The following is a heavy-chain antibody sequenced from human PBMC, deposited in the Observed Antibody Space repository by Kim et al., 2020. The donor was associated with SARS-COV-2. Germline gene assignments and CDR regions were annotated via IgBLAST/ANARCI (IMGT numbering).Heavy chain of an antibody. J-gene: IGHJ3*02. D-gene: IGHD3-9*01. Sequence: GGSLRLSCAASGFTVSSNYMSWVRQAPGKGLGWVSVIYSGGSTYYADSVKGRFTISRDNSKNTLYLQMNSLRAEDTAVYYCARGQIRYFGWLYAENAFDIWGQGTMVTVSS. CDR3: ARGQIRYFGWLYAENAFDI. CDR1: GFTVSSNY. V-gene: IGHV3-53*01. CDR2: IYSGGST.